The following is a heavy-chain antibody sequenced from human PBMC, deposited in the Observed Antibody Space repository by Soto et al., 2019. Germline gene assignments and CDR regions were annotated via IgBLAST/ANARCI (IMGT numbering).Heavy chain of an antibody. J-gene: IGHJ6*02. V-gene: IGHV2-5*02. CDR1: GFSLSTIGVG. Sequence: KESGPTLVKPTQTLTLTCTFSGFSLSTIGVGVGWIRQPPGKALEWLALIYWDDDKRYSPSLKSRLTVTKDTSKHQVVLTMTNMDPVDTATYYCVQSRCGGDCLQSYSSHSYYGLDVWGQGTTVTVSS. CDR2: IYWDDDK. D-gene: IGHD2-21*02. CDR3: VQSRCGGDCLQSYSSHSYYGLDV.